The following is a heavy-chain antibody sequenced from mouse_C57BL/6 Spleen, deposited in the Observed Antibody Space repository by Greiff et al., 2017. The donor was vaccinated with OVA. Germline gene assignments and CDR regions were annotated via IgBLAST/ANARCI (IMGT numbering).Heavy chain of an antibody. CDR2: IWTGGGT. Sequence: VKLQESGPGLVAPSQSLSITCTVSGFSLTSYAISWVRQPPGKGLEWLGVIWTGGGTNYNSALKSRLSISKDNSKSQVFLKMNSLQTDDTARYYCARNSDYGSSYENWYFDVWGTGTTVTVSS. V-gene: IGHV2-9-1*01. J-gene: IGHJ1*03. CDR3: ARNSDYGSSYENWYFDV. CDR1: GFSLTSYA. D-gene: IGHD1-1*01.